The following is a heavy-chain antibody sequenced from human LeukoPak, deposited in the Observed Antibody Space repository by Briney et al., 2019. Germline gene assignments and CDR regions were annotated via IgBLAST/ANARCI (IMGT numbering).Heavy chain of an antibody. V-gene: IGHV3-23*01. CDR2: ITGSSTWT. Sequence: GSLRLSCEASGFTFVTYGMTWVRQAPGKGLEWVSGITGSSTWTYYADSVRGRFTISRDNSKNTLHLQMNNLTADDTAIYYCARELVSLGTGYFDLWGRGTLVTVSS. D-gene: IGHD7-27*01. CDR1: GFTFVTYG. CDR3: ARELVSLGTGYFDL. J-gene: IGHJ2*01.